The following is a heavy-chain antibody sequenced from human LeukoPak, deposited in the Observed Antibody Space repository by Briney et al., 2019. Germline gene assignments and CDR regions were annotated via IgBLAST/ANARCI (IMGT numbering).Heavy chain of an antibody. Sequence: ASVKVSCKASGYTFTDYYMHWVRQAPGQGLEWLGRINSYNGVTNYAQRFQGRVTMTRDTSITTAYMELSRLTYDDTAVYYCATGLFEEGNNWFDPWGQGTLVTVSS. CDR3: ATGLFEEGNNWFDP. J-gene: IGHJ5*02. CDR2: INSYNGVT. CDR1: GYTFTDYY. V-gene: IGHV1-2*06.